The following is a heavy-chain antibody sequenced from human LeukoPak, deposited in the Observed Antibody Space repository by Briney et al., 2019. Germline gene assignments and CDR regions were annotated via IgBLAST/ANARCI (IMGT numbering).Heavy chain of an antibody. J-gene: IGHJ4*02. V-gene: IGHV3-33*06. D-gene: IGHD1-26*01. CDR3: AKLHNVGAIDY. CDR1: GFTFSSYG. Sequence: PGRSLRLSCAASGFTFSSYGMHWVRQAPGKGLEWVAVILNDGSQEKYADSVKGRFTISRDNSKNTLYLQMNSLRAEDTAVYYCAKLHNVGAIDYWGQGTLVTVSS. CDR2: ILNDGSQE.